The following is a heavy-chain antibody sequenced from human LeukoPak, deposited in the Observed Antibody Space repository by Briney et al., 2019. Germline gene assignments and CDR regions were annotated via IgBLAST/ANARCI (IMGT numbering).Heavy chain of an antibody. CDR1: GGTFSSYA. CDR2: IIPIFGTA. D-gene: IGHD2-15*01. V-gene: IGHV1-69*05. J-gene: IGHJ5*02. Sequence: SVKVSCKASGGTFSSYAISWVRQAPGQGLEWMGRIIPIFGTANYAQKFQGRVTITTDESTSTAYMELSSLRSEDTAVYYCARDRCSGGSCYSTSKYNWFNPWGQGTLVTVSS. CDR3: ARDRCSGGSCYSTSKYNWFNP.